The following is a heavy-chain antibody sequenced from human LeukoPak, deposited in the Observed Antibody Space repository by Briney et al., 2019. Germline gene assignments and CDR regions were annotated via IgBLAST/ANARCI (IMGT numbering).Heavy chain of an antibody. D-gene: IGHD6-19*01. CDR3: ARVSDDSGWNFDY. CDR2: INAGTGNR. J-gene: IGHJ4*02. V-gene: IGHV1-3*01. CDR1: GGTFSSYA. Sequence: ASVKVSCKASGGTFSSYAISWVRQAPGQGLEWMGWINAGTGNRKFSQKFQDRVTITRETSATTAYMELSSLTPEDTAVYYCARVSDDSGWNFDYWGQGTLVTVSS.